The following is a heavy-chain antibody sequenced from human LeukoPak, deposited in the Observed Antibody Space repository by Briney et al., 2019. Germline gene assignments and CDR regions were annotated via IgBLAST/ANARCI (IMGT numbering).Heavy chain of an antibody. V-gene: IGHV1-24*01. CDR3: ATDDSSGYPLPYYYYGMDV. D-gene: IGHD3-22*01. J-gene: IGHJ6*02. CDR2: FDPEDGET. CDR1: GYTLTELS. Sequence: ASVKVSCKVSGYTLTELSMHWVRQAPGKGLEWMGGFDPEDGETIYAQKFQGRVTMTEDTSTDTAYTELSSLRSEDTAVYYCATDDSSGYPLPYYYYGMDVWGQGTTVTVSS.